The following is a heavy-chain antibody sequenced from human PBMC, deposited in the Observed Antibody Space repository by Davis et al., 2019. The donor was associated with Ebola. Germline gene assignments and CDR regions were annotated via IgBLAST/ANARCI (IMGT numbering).Heavy chain of an antibody. CDR3: ARAGGRKGVVSVY. CDR1: GGTFSSYA. V-gene: IGHV1-8*02. D-gene: IGHD3-3*01. J-gene: IGHJ4*02. CDR2: MNPNSGNT. Sequence: ASVKVSCKASGGTFSSYAINWVRQATGQGLEWMGWMNPNSGNTGYAQKFQGRVTMTRNTSISTAYMELSSLRSEDTAVYYCARAGGRKGVVSVYWGQGTLVTVSS.